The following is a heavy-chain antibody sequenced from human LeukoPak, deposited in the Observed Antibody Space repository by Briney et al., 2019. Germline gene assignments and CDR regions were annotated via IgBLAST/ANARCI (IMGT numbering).Heavy chain of an antibody. CDR3: ARDVGWAYIDY. V-gene: IGHV4-34*01. CDR2: INHSGST. CDR1: GGSFSGYY. Sequence: PSETLSLTCAVYGGSFSGYYWSWIRQPPGKGLEWIGEINHSGSTNYNPSLKSRVTISVDTSKNQFSLKLSSVTAADTAVYYCARDVGWAYIDYWGQGTLVTVSS. J-gene: IGHJ4*02. D-gene: IGHD3-10*01.